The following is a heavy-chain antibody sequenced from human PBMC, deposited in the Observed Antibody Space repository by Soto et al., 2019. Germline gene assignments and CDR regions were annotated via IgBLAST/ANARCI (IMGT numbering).Heavy chain of an antibody. Sequence: PSETLSLTCTVSGGSISSGDYYWSWIRQPPGKGLEWIGYIYYSGSTYYNPSLKSRVTISVDTSKNQFSLKLSSVTAADTAVYYCARQPSIAARTFDYWGQGTLVTVSS. CDR1: GGSISSGDYY. CDR2: IYYSGST. J-gene: IGHJ4*02. D-gene: IGHD6-6*01. V-gene: IGHV4-30-4*01. CDR3: ARQPSIAARTFDY.